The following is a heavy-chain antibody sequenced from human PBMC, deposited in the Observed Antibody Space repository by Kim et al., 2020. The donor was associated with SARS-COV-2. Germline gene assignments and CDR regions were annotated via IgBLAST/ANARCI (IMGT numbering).Heavy chain of an antibody. Sequence: AVSGKSRITINPDTSKNQFSLQLNSVTPEDTAVYYCARSYGWSYYYGMDVWGQGTTVTVSS. D-gene: IGHD6-19*01. CDR3: ARSYGWSYYYGMDV. J-gene: IGHJ6*02. V-gene: IGHV6-1*01.